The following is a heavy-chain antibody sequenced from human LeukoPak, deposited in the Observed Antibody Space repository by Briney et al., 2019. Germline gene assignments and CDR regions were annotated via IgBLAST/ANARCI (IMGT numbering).Heavy chain of an antibody. D-gene: IGHD3-10*01. J-gene: IGHJ4*02. Sequence: GGSLRLSCTASGFTFGDYAMSWVRQAPGKGLEWVGFIRSKAYGGTTEYAASVKGRFTISRDDSKSIAYLQMNSLKTEDTAVYYCTREPHPLITMVRGVTDYWGQGTLVTVSS. CDR3: TREPHPLITMVRGVTDY. V-gene: IGHV3-49*04. CDR2: IRSKAYGGTT. CDR1: GFTFGDYA.